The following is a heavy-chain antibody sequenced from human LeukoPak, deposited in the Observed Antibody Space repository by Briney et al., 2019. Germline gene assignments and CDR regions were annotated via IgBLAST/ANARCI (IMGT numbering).Heavy chain of an antibody. CDR2: ISGSGGST. D-gene: IGHD6-13*01. CDR1: GFTFSSYA. Sequence: PGGSLRLSCAASGFTFSSYAMSWVRQAPGKGLEWVSAISGSGGSTYYADSVKGRFTISRDNSKNTLYLQMNSLRAEDTAVYYCAKEGYSSSWDYYYYYYMDVWGKGTTVTVSS. J-gene: IGHJ6*03. V-gene: IGHV3-23*01. CDR3: AKEGYSSSWDYYYYYYMDV.